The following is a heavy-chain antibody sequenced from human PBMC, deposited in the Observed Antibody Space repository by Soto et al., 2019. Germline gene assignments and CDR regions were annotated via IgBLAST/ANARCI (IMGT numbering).Heavy chain of an antibody. V-gene: IGHV1-18*04. CDR3: ARGTVTSGRWFGP. D-gene: IGHD4-17*01. CDR1: HATFTGYT. Sequence: QVHLVQSETQVKEPGASVTVSCKTSHATFTGYTINWVRQAPGQGLEWLGWISSLSGNTYYARDFQGKLTTTTNTSAPSAYVERRSLGSDDAGVYFCARGTVTSGRWFGPWGQGTLVTVSS. CDR2: ISSLSGNT. J-gene: IGHJ5*02.